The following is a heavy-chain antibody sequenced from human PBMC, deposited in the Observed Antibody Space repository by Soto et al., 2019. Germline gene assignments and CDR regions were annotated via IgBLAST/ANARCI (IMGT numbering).Heavy chain of an antibody. CDR2: ISPKNGNT. CDR3: ATSYDTGFDP. CDR1: GYSFSTYD. D-gene: IGHD3-9*01. V-gene: IGHV1-18*04. Sequence: ASVKVSCKASGYSFSTYDISWLRQAPGQGPEWMGRISPKNGNTNYAQSFQDRVTMTADTSSSTAYMELRGLRSDDAANYYCATSYDTGFDPWGQGTLVTVSS. J-gene: IGHJ5*02.